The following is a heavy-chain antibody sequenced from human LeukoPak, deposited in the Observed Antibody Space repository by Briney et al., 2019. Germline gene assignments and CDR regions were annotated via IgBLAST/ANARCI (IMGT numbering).Heavy chain of an antibody. CDR1: GFTFSTHA. Sequence: GGSLRLSCGASGFTFSTHAMAWVRQAPGKGLDWVSAISGDGDTTYYADSVRGRFTISRDNSKNTVYLQMNSLRAEDTAVYYCANQSPGWGQGTLVTVSS. CDR2: ISGDGDTT. V-gene: IGHV3-23*01. CDR3: ANQSPG. J-gene: IGHJ4*02.